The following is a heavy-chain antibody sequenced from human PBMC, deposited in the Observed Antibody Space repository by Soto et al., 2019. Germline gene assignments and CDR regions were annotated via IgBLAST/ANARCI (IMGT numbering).Heavy chain of an antibody. CDR1: VFSLSSSGVG. Sequence: QITLKESGPTLGNPTQPLPLTCTFSVFSLSSSGVGVGWIRQPPGKALEWVTFIYWDDDKRYRPSLKIRLTITKDTPKNQVVLTLTNIDPLDTATFYCARLVVAVITYYFDSWGQGTLLTVSS. D-gene: IGHD2-15*01. V-gene: IGHV2-5*02. J-gene: IGHJ4*02. CDR2: IYWDDDK. CDR3: ARLVVAVITYYFDS.